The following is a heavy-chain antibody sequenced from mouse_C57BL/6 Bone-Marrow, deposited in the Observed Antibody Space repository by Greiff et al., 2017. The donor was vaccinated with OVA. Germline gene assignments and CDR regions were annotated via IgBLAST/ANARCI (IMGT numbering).Heavy chain of an antibody. CDR2: ISSGGSYT. V-gene: IGHV5-6*01. CDR1: GFTFSSYG. CDR3: ASPSITTVVARFAY. Sequence: EVQLVESGGDLVKPGGSLKLSCAASGFTFSSYGMSWVRQTPDKRLEWVATISSGGSYTYYPDSVKGRFTISRDNAKNTLYLQMSSLKSEDTAMYYCASPSITTVVARFAYWGQGTLVTVSA. J-gene: IGHJ3*01. D-gene: IGHD1-1*01.